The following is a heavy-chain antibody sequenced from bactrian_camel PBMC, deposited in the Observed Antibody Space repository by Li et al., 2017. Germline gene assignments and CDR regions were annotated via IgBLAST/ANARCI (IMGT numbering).Heavy chain of an antibody. CDR3: ATGPYGGGRSSSPGEGYNY. V-gene: IGHV3S1*01. J-gene: IGHJ4*01. CDR1: GFPFSSYW. Sequence: HVQLVESGGDLVQPGGSLRLSCAASGFPFSSYWMYWVRQTPGKGLEWVSYMSTTGTSIVYADSVKGRFTISRDNAKTTLYLQMNSLKPEDTAVYYCATGPYGGGRSSSPGEGYNYWGQGTQVTVS. CDR2: MSTTGTSI. D-gene: IGHD7*01.